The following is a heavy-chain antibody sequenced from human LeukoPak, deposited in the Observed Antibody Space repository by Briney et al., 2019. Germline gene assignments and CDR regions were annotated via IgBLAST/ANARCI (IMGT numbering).Heavy chain of an antibody. CDR1: GGTFSSYA. CDR2: IIPIFGTA. D-gene: IGHD3-3*01. CDR3: ARDVSQYYDFWSGSN. Sequence: SVKVSCKASGGTFSSYAISWVRQAPGQGLEWMGGIIPIFGTANYAQKFQGRVTITADESTSTAYMELSSLRSEDTAVYYCARDVSQYYDFWSGSNWGQGTLVAVSS. V-gene: IGHV1-69*13. J-gene: IGHJ4*02.